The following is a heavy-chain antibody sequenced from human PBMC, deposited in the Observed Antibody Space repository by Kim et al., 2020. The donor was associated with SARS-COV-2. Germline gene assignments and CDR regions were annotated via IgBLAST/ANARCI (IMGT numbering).Heavy chain of an antibody. D-gene: IGHD5-12*01. CDR3: AKDLGGYSGYVSEPRTRGDC. CDR1: GFTFGDYA. CDR2: ISWNSGSI. J-gene: IGHJ4*02. V-gene: IGHV3-9*01. Sequence: GGSLRLSCAASGFTFGDYAMHWVRQAPGKGLEWVSGISWNSGSIGYADSVKGRFTISRDNAKNSLYLQMNSLRAEDTALYYCAKDLGGYSGYVSEPRTRGDCWGQGTLVTVSS.